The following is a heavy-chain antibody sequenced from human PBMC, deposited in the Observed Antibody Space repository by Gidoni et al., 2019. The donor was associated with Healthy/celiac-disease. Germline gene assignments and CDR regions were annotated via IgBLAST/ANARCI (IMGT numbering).Heavy chain of an antibody. D-gene: IGHD3-10*01. J-gene: IGHJ3*02. CDR1: GGSISSGSYY. V-gene: IGHV4-61*02. CDR2: IYTSGST. Sequence: QVQLQESGPGLVKPSQTLSLTCTVSGGSISSGSYYWSWIRQPAGKGLEWIGRIYTSGSTNYNPSLKSRVTISVDTSKNQFSLKLSSVTAADTAVYYCARDLFHYYGSGSYYSDAFDIWGQGTMVTVSS. CDR3: ARDLFHYYGSGSYYSDAFDI.